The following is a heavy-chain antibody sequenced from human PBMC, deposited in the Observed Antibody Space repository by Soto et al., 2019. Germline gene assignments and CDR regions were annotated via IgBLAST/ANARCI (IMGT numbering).Heavy chain of an antibody. CDR1: GYTFTSYG. V-gene: IGHV1-18*01. CDR2: ISAYNGNT. CDR3: ARDEWEPPGAYGMDV. D-gene: IGHD1-26*01. J-gene: IGHJ6*02. Sequence: QVQLVQSGAEVKNSGASVKVSCKASGYTFTSYGFSWVRQAPGQGLEWMGWISAYNGNTNYAQKLQGRVTMTTDTSTSTAYMELRSLRSDDTAVYYCARDEWEPPGAYGMDVWGQGTTVTVSS.